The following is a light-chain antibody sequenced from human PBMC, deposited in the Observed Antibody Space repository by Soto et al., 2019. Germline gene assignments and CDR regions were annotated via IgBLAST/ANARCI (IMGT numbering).Light chain of an antibody. Sequence: DIQMTQSPSTLSASVGDRVTITCRASQSISSWLAWYQQKPGKAPKLLIYDASSLESGVPSRFSSSGSGTEFTLTISSLQPDHFANYYCQQYNSYSPRTFGQGTKVDI. CDR3: QQYNSYSPRT. V-gene: IGKV1-5*01. CDR2: DAS. CDR1: QSISSW. J-gene: IGKJ1*01.